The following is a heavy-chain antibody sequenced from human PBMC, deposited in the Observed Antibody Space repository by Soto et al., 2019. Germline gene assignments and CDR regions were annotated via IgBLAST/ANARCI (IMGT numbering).Heavy chain of an antibody. D-gene: IGHD2-15*01. J-gene: IGHJ4*02. Sequence: SETLSLNCSVSGGSISSGDYYWSWIRQPPGKGLEWIGYIYYTGSTYYNPSLKSRLSLSVDTSKNQFSLRLSSVTAADTAVDYCARHRAAGASSVYFKYWGQGLLIIASS. CDR3: ARHRAAGASSVYFKY. V-gene: IGHV4-30-4*01. CDR2: IYYTGST. CDR1: GGSISSGDYY.